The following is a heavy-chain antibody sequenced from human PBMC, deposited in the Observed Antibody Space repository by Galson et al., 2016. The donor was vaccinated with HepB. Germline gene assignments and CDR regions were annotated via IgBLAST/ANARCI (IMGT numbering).Heavy chain of an antibody. Sequence: SLRLSCAASGFTFSSYSMNWVRQAPGKGLEWVSYIGDTGSRIYYADSAKGRFTISRDNAKNSVYLQMNSQRDDDTAVYYCARDVSPYASPRGYWGHGTLVTVSS. V-gene: IGHV3-48*02. CDR3: ARDVSPYASPRGY. CDR1: GFTFSSYS. J-gene: IGHJ4*01. CDR2: IGDTGSRI. D-gene: IGHD2-2*01.